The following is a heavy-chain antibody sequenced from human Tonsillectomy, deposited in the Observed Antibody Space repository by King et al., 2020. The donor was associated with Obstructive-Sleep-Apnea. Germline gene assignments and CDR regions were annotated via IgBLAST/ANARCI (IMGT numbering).Heavy chain of an antibody. Sequence: VQLQESGPGLVKPSQTLSLTCTVSGGSIISGGYYWSWIRQPPGKGLEWLGYISYSGSTYYHPSLKSRVTISVDTSKNQFSLKLSAVTAADTAVYYCARDRTTVTTSDAFDIWGQGTMVTVSS. D-gene: IGHD4-17*01. CDR2: ISYSGST. CDR3: ARDRTTVTTSDAFDI. CDR1: GGSIISGGYY. J-gene: IGHJ3*02. V-gene: IGHV4-31*03.